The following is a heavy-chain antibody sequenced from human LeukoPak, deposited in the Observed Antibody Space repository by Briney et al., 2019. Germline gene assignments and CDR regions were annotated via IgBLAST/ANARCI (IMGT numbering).Heavy chain of an antibody. CDR1: GGSISSGAYQ. J-gene: IGHJ4*02. CDR3: TSAYYYAIDN. Sequence: PSETLSLTCTVSGGSISSGAYQWGWIRQPPGKGLEWIATLSYGGSTYYSPSLKSRVTVSVDTSKNQVSLKLRSVTAADTAVYFCTSAYYYAIDNWGQGTLVTVSS. V-gene: IGHV4-39*01. CDR2: LSYGGST. D-gene: IGHD3-10*01.